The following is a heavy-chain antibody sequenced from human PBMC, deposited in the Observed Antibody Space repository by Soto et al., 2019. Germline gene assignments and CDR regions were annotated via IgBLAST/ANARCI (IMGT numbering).Heavy chain of an antibody. CDR3: TASSGWYNAFDI. V-gene: IGHV3-23*01. D-gene: IGHD6-19*01. J-gene: IGHJ3*02. CDR1: GGTCSSYS. CDR2: ISGSGGST. Sequence: GVPMRLSCGAAGGTCSSYSMRRVSKDPGKGLEWVSAISGSGGSTYYADSVKGRFTISRDNSKNTLYLQMNSLRAEDTAVYYCTASSGWYNAFDIWGQGTMVTVS.